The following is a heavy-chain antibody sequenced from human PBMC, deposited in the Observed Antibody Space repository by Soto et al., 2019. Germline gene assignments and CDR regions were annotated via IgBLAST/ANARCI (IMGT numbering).Heavy chain of an antibody. Sequence: SETLSLTCTVSGGSISSGGYYWTWIRQHPGEGLEWIGYIYYTGNTYYNPSLESRVTISLDTSKNQFSLKLSSVTAADTAVYYCVRYVGLLTVGSTSITSNLLELWGQAALVTLSS. J-gene: IGHJ5*02. CDR3: VRYVGLLTVGSTSITSNLLEL. D-gene: IGHD1-26*01. V-gene: IGHV4-31*03. CDR1: GGSISSGGYY. CDR2: IYYTGNT.